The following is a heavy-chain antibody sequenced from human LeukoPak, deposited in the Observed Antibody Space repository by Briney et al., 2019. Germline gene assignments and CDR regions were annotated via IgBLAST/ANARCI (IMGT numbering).Heavy chain of an antibody. D-gene: IGHD6-19*01. CDR3: ARDRDSGWYGWFDP. Sequence: SETLSLTCTVSGGSIGIYYWNWIRQPPGKGLEWIGSVYYTGDTHYNPSLKSRVSVSVDTSRNEFYLNLKSVSAADTATYFCARDRDSGWYGWFDPWGPGILVTASS. CDR1: GGSIGIYY. V-gene: IGHV4-59*01. CDR2: VYYTGDT. J-gene: IGHJ5*02.